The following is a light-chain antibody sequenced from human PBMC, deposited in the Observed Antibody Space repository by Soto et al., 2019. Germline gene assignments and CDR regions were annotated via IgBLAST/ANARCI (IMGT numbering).Light chain of an antibody. Sequence: EIVMTQSPDTLSVSPGERATLSCGASQSISSNLAWYLQKVGQAPRLLIYGGSARATGIPARFSGGGSGAEYTLTISSLQSEDFAVYYCQQYDKWPRTFGQGTKVDIK. CDR1: QSISSN. CDR3: QQYDKWPRT. V-gene: IGKV3-15*01. J-gene: IGKJ1*01. CDR2: GGS.